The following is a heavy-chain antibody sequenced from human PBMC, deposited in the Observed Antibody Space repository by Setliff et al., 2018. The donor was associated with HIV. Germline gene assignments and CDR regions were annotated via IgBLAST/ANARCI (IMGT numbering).Heavy chain of an antibody. CDR2: INAANGHA. D-gene: IGHD5-12*01. CDR3: ARRATTGAFDI. V-gene: IGHV1-3*01. J-gene: IGHJ3*02. CDR1: GFTFSKSA. Sequence: ASVKVSCKASGFTFSKSAIHWVRQAPGQRLELMAWINAANGHAKYSQKFQGRVTITKDTSATIAYMELSSLTSEDTALYFCARRATTGAFDIWGQGTMVTVSS.